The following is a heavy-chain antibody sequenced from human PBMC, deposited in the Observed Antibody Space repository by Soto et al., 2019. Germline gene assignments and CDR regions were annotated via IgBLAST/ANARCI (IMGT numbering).Heavy chain of an antibody. Sequence: ASLKVSCKASGYTFTSYGISWVRQAPGQGLEWMGWISAYNGNTNYAQKLQGRVTMTTDTSTSTAYMELRSLRSDDTAVYYCARTEITHCISTSCYEYYYGMDVWGQGTTVTVSS. CDR2: ISAYNGNT. V-gene: IGHV1-18*01. CDR1: GYTFTSYG. CDR3: ARTEITHCISTSCYEYYYGMDV. J-gene: IGHJ6*02. D-gene: IGHD2-2*01.